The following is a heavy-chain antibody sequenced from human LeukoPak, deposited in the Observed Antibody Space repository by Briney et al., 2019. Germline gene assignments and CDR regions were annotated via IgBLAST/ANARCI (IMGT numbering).Heavy chain of an antibody. J-gene: IGHJ6*02. CDR1: GFTFSSYG. V-gene: IGHV3-30*18. Sequence: GGSLRLSCAASGFTFSSYGMHWVRQAPGKGLEWVAIISHDGGNEYYADSVKGRFTISRDNSKNTLYLQMDSLRTEDTAVYYCAKDSSTSNPYYGLDVWGQGTTVTVSS. D-gene: IGHD4-11*01. CDR2: ISHDGGNE. CDR3: AKDSSTSNPYYGLDV.